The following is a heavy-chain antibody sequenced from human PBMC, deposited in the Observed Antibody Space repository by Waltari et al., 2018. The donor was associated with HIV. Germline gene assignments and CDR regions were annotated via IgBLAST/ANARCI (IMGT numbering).Heavy chain of an antibody. CDR3: AKDLGYKQVEHYMDV. D-gene: IGHD6-25*01. Sequence: EVQLVESGGGLVQPGGSLRLSCAASGFTFSSYAMNWVRQDPGKGLEWVSAIRGSGGSTYYADSVKGRFTISRDNSKNTLYLQMNSLRAEDTAVYYCAKDLGYKQVEHYMDVWGKGTTVTVSS. CDR1: GFTFSSYA. J-gene: IGHJ6*03. V-gene: IGHV3-23*04. CDR2: IRGSGGST.